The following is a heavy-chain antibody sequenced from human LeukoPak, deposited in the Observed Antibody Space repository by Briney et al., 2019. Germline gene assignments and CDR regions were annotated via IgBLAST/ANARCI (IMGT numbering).Heavy chain of an antibody. V-gene: IGHV5-51*01. CDR1: GYSFTSHW. CDR2: XXPGDSDT. Sequence: LGESLKISCKTSGYSFTSHWIGWVRQMPGKGLXXXXXXXPGDSDTRYSPSFRGQVSISADKSISTAYLQWSSLKASDTAMYYCGRLDRADCILRCSRGSGAFDIWGQGTMVTVSS. CDR3: GRLDRADCILRCSRGSGAFDI. J-gene: IGHJ3*02. D-gene: IGHD2-21*01.